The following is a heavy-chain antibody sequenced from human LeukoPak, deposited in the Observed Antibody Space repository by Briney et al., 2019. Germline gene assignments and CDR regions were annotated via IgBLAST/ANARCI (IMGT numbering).Heavy chain of an antibody. Sequence: PGGSLRLSCAASGFTFSNYAMNWVRQTPGKGLEWVSAISGSGGITYYADSVKGRFTISRDNSMNTLYLQMNSLRAEDTAVYYCAKDLGKYYDILTGYYAGGVFDYWGQGTLVTVSS. CDR2: ISGSGGIT. D-gene: IGHD3-9*01. V-gene: IGHV3-23*01. J-gene: IGHJ4*02. CDR1: GFTFSNYA. CDR3: AKDLGKYYDILTGYYAGGVFDY.